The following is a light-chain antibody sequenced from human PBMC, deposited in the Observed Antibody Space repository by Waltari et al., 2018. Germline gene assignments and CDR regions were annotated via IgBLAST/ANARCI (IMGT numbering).Light chain of an antibody. CDR1: QGISSY. Sequence: TQLTQSPSSLSASVGDRVNITCRASQGISSYLAWYQQKPGKAPKLLIYAASTLQSGVPSRFSGSGSGTDFTLTISRLQPEDFATYYCQQLNSYPRTFGQGTKVEIK. V-gene: IGKV1-9*01. CDR2: AAS. J-gene: IGKJ1*01. CDR3: QQLNSYPRT.